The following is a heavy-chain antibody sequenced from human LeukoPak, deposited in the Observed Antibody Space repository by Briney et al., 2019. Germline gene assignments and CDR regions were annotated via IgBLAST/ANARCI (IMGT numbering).Heavy chain of an antibody. J-gene: IGHJ4*02. V-gene: IGHV1-8*01. CDR1: GYTLTSYD. CDR3: ASAAPSYDSSGYYYSLYRY. Sequence: ASVKVSCKASGYTLTSYDINWVRQATGQGLEWMGWMNPNSGNTGYAQKFQGRVTMTRDTSISTAYMELSRLRSDDTAVYYCASAAPSYDSSGYYYSLYRYWGQGTLVTVSS. D-gene: IGHD3-22*01. CDR2: MNPNSGNT.